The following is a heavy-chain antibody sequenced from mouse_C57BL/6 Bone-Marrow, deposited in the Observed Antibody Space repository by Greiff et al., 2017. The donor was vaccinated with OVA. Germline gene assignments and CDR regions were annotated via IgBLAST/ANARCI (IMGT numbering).Heavy chain of an antibody. CDR1: GFTFSDYG. J-gene: IGHJ1*03. D-gene: IGHD2-10*01. Sequence: EVQGVESGGGLVKPGGSLKLSCAASGFTFSDYGMHWVRQAPEKGLEWVAYISSGSSTIYYADTVKGRFTISRDNAKNTLFLQMTSLRSEDTAMYYCAREGPYYGYFDVWGTGTTVTVSS. CDR3: AREGPYYGYFDV. CDR2: ISSGSSTI. V-gene: IGHV5-17*01.